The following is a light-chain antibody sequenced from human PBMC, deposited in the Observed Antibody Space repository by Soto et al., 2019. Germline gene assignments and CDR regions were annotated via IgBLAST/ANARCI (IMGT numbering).Light chain of an antibody. CDR1: SSDVGGYNY. CDR3: SSYTSSSTPHVV. J-gene: IGLJ2*01. V-gene: IGLV2-14*01. Sequence: QSAQTQPASVSGSPGQSITISCTGTSSDVGGYNYVSWYQQHPGKAPKLMIYDVSNRPSGVSNRFSGSKSGNTASLTISGLQAEDEADYYCSSYTSSSTPHVVFGGGTQLTVL. CDR2: DVS.